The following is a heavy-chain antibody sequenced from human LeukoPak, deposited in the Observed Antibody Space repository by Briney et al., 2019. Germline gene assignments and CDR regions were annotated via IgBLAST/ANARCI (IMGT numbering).Heavy chain of an antibody. Sequence: LRLSCAASGFTFSDYYMSWIRQAPGKGLEWIGEINRSGSTNYNPSLKSRVSISVDTSKNQFSLKLSSVTAADTAVYFCAGWGLSETYLVFDYWGQGTLVTVTS. J-gene: IGHJ4*02. CDR1: GFTFSDYY. CDR3: AGWGLSETYLVFDY. CDR2: INRSGST. D-gene: IGHD3-10*01. V-gene: IGHV4-34*08.